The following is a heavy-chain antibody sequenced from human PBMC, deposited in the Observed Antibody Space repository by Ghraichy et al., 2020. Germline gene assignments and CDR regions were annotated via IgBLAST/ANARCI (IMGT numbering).Heavy chain of an antibody. D-gene: IGHD1-26*01. Sequence: SETLSLTCTVSGGSISSSSYYWGWIRQPPGKGLEWIGSIYYSGSTYYNPSLKSRATISVDTSKNQFSLKLSSVTAADTAVYYCARRPIYSGVGTNVDYWGQGTLVTVSS. V-gene: IGHV4-39*01. CDR2: IYYSGST. J-gene: IGHJ4*02. CDR1: GGSISSSSYY. CDR3: ARRPIYSGVGTNVDY.